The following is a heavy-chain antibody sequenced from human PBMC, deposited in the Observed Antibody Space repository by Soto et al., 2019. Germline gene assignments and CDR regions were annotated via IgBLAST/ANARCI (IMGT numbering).Heavy chain of an antibody. V-gene: IGHV4-34*01. J-gene: IGHJ6*02. CDR3: ARGNKYYDFWSGKKYYYYYYGMDV. CDR1: GGSFSGYY. D-gene: IGHD3-3*01. Sequence: SETLSLTCAVYGGSFSGYYWSWIRQPPGKGLEWIGEINHSGSTSYNPSLKSRVTISVDTSKNQFSLKLSSVTAADTAVYYCARGNKYYDFWSGKKYYYYYYGMDVWGQGTTVTVSS. CDR2: INHSGST.